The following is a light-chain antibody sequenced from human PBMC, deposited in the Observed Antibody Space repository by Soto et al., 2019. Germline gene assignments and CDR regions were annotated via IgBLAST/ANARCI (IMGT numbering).Light chain of an antibody. J-gene: IGLJ3*02. CDR3: QSYDSSTWV. CDR1: SGSIASNY. Sequence: NFMLTQPHSVSESPGKTVTISCTRSSGSIASNYVQWYQQRPGSSPTTVIYEDNQRPSGVPDRFSGSIDSSSNSASLTISGLKTEDEADHYCQSYDSSTWVFGGGTKLTV. CDR2: EDN. V-gene: IGLV6-57*01.